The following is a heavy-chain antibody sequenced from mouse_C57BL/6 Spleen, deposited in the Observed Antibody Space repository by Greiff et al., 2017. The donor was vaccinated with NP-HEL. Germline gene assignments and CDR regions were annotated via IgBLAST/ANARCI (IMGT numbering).Heavy chain of an antibody. CDR1: GYTFTDYY. V-gene: IGHV1-76*01. Sequence: VKLMESGAELVRPGASVKLSCKASGYTFTDYYINWVKQRPGQGLEWIARIYPGSGNTYYNEKFKGKATLTAEKSSSTAYMQLSSLTSEDSAVYFCARGYYSNYHSSMGYWGQGTSVTVSS. J-gene: IGHJ4*01. CDR3: ARGYYSNYHSSMGY. CDR2: IYPGSGNT. D-gene: IGHD2-5*01.